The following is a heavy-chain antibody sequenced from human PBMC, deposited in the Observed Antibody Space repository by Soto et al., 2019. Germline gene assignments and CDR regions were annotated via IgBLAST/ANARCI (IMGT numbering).Heavy chain of an antibody. CDR2: IYYSGST. CDR1: GGSISSGDYY. V-gene: IGHV4-30-4*01. D-gene: IGHD3-10*01. Sequence: SETLSLTCTVSGGSISSGDYYWSWIRKPPGKGLEWIGYIYYSGSTYYNPSLKSRVTISVDTSKNQFSLKLSSVTAADTAVYYCAREAYYGSGSPNWFDPWGQGTLVTVSS. CDR3: AREAYYGSGSPNWFDP. J-gene: IGHJ5*02.